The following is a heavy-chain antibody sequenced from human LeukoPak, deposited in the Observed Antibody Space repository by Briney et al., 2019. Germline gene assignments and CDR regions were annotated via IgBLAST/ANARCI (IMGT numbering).Heavy chain of an antibody. CDR1: GFTFSSYA. Sequence: GSLRLSCAASGFTFSSYAMHWVRQAPGKGLEWVAVISYDGSNKYYADSVKGRFTISRDNSKNTLYLQMNSLRAEDTAVYYCARDGLYYYGSGSYRWFDPWGQGTLVTVSS. D-gene: IGHD3-10*01. V-gene: IGHV3-30*04. J-gene: IGHJ5*02. CDR2: ISYDGSNK. CDR3: ARDGLYYYGSGSYRWFDP.